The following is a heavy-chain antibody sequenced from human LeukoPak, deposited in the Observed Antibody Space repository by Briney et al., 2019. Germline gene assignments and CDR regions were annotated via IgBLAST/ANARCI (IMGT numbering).Heavy chain of an antibody. Sequence: SETLSLTCTVSGGSISSYYWSWIRQPPGKGLEWIGYIYYSGSTNYNPSLKSRVTISVDTSKNQFSLKLSSVTAADTAVYYCARVQQIDYDFWSGYYFGWFDPWGQGTLVTVSS. J-gene: IGHJ5*02. CDR2: IYYSGST. D-gene: IGHD3-3*01. CDR3: ARVQQIDYDFWSGYYFGWFDP. V-gene: IGHV4-59*12. CDR1: GGSISSYY.